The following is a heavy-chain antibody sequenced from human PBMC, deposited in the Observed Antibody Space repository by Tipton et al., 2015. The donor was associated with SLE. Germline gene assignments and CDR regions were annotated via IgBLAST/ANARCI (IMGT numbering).Heavy chain of an antibody. CDR2: LTGGGDT. CDR3: ARQYLPGSGPSFDP. Sequence: SLRLSCAASGFAFSSYSMYWVRQAPGKGLEWVSTLTGGGDTVYSVSVRGRFTVSGDTPKNTVYLQLSSLRVEDTAVYYCARQYLPGSGPSFDPWGQGTLVTVSS. V-gene: IGHV3-23*01. D-gene: IGHD2/OR15-2a*01. CDR1: GFAFSSYS. J-gene: IGHJ5*02.